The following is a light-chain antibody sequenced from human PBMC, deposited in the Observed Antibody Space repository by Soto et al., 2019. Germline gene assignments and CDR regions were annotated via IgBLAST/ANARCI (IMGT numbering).Light chain of an antibody. J-gene: IGLJ1*01. V-gene: IGLV2-14*01. Sequence: QSVLTQPASVSGSPGQSITISCTGTSSDVGGYNYVSWYQQHPGKAPKLMIYDVSNRPSGVSNRFSGSKSGSTASLTISGLQAEDEADYYCRSYTSSSPYVFGTGTKVTDL. CDR2: DVS. CDR1: SSDVGGYNY. CDR3: RSYTSSSPYV.